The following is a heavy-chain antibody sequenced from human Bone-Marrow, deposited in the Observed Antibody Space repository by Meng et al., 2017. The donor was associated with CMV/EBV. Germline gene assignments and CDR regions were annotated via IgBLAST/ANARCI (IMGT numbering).Heavy chain of an antibody. CDR2: IYYSGST. CDR1: GGSISSSSYY. D-gene: IGHD2-2*01. CDR3: ARLGDVVDCSSTSCYGRGYFDY. Sequence: SETLSLTCTVSGGSISSSSYYWGWIRPPPGKGLEWIGSIYYSGSTNYNPSLKSRVTISVDTSQNQFSLKLSSVTAADTAVYYCARLGDVVDCSSTSCYGRGYFDYWGQGTLVTVSS. J-gene: IGHJ4*02. V-gene: IGHV4-39*07.